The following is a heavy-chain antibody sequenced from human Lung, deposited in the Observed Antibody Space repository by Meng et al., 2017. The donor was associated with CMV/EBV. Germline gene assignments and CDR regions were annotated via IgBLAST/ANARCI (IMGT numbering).Heavy chain of an antibody. Sequence: XVKVSCKASGYTFADYFIHWVRQAPGQGLEWMGRINPRGGGPNYVQKYQDRVTLTMDTSITTAYLEMSGLTSDDTAVYYCAREAETANDYWGQGTLVTVSS. D-gene: IGHD5-18*01. J-gene: IGHJ4*02. CDR3: AREAETANDY. CDR1: GYTFADYF. CDR2: INPRGGGP. V-gene: IGHV1-2*02.